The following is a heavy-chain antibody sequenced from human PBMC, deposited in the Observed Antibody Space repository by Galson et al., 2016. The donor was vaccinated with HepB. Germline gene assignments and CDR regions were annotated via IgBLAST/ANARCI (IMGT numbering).Heavy chain of an antibody. J-gene: IGHJ3*02. CDR1: GFTFSSYS. D-gene: IGHD6-13*01. CDR2: ISTSSSYI. V-gene: IGHV3-21*01. CDR3: ARDYKQQLDAFDT. Sequence: SLRLSCAASGFTFSSYSMNWVRQAPGMGLEWVSSISTSSSYIYVTDSVKGRFTISRDNAKNSLYLQMSSLRAEDKAVYYCARDYKQQLDAFDTWGQGTMVTVSS.